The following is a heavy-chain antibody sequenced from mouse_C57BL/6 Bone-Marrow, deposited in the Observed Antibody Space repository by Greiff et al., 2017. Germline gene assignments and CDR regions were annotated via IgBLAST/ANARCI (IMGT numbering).Heavy chain of an antibody. D-gene: IGHD2-3*01. V-gene: IGHV1-63*01. CDR3: AKRDGYYGDYAMDY. CDR2: IYPGGGYT. J-gene: IGHJ4*01. Sequence: QVQLQQSGAELVRPGTSVKMSCKASGYTFTNYWIGWAKQRPGHGLEWIGDIYPGGGYTNYNEKFKGKATLTADKSSSTAYMQFSSLTSEDSAIYYCAKRDGYYGDYAMDYWGQGTSVTVSS. CDR1: GYTFTNYW.